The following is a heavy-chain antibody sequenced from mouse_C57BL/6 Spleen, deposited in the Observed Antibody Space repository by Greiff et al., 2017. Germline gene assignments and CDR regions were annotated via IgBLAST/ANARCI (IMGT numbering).Heavy chain of an antibody. V-gene: IGHV14-3*01. CDR2: IDPANGNT. J-gene: IGHJ2*01. Sequence: VQLQQSVAELVRPGASVKLSCTASGFHIKNTYMHWVKQRPEQGLEWIGRIDPANGNTKYAPKFQGKATITADTSSNTAYLQLSSLTSEDTAIYYCATGEGSLDYWGQGTTLTVSS. CDR1: GFHIKNTY. CDR3: ATGEGSLDY.